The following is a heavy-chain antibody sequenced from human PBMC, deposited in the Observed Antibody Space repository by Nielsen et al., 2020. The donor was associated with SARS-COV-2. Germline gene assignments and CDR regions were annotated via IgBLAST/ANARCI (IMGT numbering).Heavy chain of an antibody. J-gene: IGHJ6*02. CDR2: ISYDGSNK. D-gene: IGHD4/OR15-4a*01. Sequence: LRLSCAASGFTFSSYGMHWVRQAPGKGLEWVAVISYDGSNKYYADSVKGRFTISRDNSKNTLYLQMNSLRAEDTAVYYCAKDQGADYGMDVWGQGTTVTVSS. CDR3: AKDQGADYGMDV. CDR1: GFTFSSYG. V-gene: IGHV3-30*18.